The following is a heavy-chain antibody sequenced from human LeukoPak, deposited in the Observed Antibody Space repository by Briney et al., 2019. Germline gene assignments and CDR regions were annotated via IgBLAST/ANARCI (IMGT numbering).Heavy chain of an antibody. Sequence: PSETLYLTCTVSGGSISSYYWSRIRQPPGKGLEWIEYIYYSGSTNYNPSLKSRVTISVDTSKNQFSLKLSSVTAADTAVYYCARVSGYSSGWYWYFYLWGRGTLVTVSS. CDR3: ARVSGYSSGWYWYFYL. CDR1: GGSISSYY. V-gene: IGHV4-59*01. D-gene: IGHD6-19*01. J-gene: IGHJ2*01. CDR2: IYYSGST.